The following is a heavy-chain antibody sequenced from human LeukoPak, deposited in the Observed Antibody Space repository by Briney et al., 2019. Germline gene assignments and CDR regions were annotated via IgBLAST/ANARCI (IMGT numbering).Heavy chain of an antibody. CDR2: ISGSGGST. CDR1: GFTFSSYA. J-gene: IGHJ6*02. V-gene: IGHV3-23*01. CDR3: AKERTLTIMIVVVDTPPSYYGMDV. D-gene: IGHD3-22*01. Sequence: GGSLRLSCAASGFTFSSYAMSWVRQAPGKGLEWVSAISGSGGSTYYADSVKGRFTISRDNSKNTLSLQMNSRRAEDTAEYYGAKERTLTIMIVVVDTPPSYYGMDVWGQGTTVTAS.